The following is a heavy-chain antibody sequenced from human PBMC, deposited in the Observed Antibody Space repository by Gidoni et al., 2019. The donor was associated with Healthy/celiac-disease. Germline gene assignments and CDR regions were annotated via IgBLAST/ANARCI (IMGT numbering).Heavy chain of an antibody. V-gene: IGHV4-39*02. J-gene: IGHJ4*02. CDR2: IYYSGST. D-gene: IGHD6-19*01. CDR3: AREVSAVAVQDY. CDR1: GGSLSSSSYY. Sequence: QLQLQESSPGLVKPSETLSLTCTVSGGSLSSSSYYWGWIRQPPGQGLEWIGSIYYSGSTYYNPSLKSRVTISVDTSENQFSLKLRSVTAADTAVYYCAREVSAVAVQDYWGQGTLVTVSS.